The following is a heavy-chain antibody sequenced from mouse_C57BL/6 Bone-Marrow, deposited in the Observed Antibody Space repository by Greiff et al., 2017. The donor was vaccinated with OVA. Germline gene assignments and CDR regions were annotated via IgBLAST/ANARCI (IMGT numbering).Heavy chain of an antibody. CDR2: IWSGGST. J-gene: IGHJ4*01. Sequence: VQLQQSGPGLVQPSQSLSITCTVSGFSLTSYGVHWVRQSPGKGLEWLGVIWSGGSTDYNAAFISRLSISKDNSKSQVFFKMNSLQADDTAIYYCARNNRIYYDYDGYAMDYWGQGTSVTVSS. CDR3: ARNNRIYYDYDGYAMDY. D-gene: IGHD2-4*01. V-gene: IGHV2-2*01. CDR1: GFSLTSYG.